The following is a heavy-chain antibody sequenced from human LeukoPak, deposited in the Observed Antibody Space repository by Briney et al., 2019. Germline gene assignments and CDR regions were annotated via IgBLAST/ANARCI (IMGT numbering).Heavy chain of an antibody. V-gene: IGHV1-18*01. CDR2: ISAYNGNT. CDR3: AREDSSGWSSLNWFDP. CDR1: GYTFTSYG. J-gene: IGHJ5*02. D-gene: IGHD6-19*01. Sequence: ASVKVSCKASGYTFTSYGISWVRQAPGKGLEWMGWISAYNGNTNYAQKLQGRVTMTTDTSTSTAYMELRSLRSDDTAVYYCAREDSSGWSSLNWFDPWGQGTLVTVSS.